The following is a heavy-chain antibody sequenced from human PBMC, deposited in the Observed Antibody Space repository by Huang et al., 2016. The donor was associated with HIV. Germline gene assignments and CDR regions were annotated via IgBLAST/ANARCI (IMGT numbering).Heavy chain of an antibody. V-gene: IGHV1-46*01. CDR3: AREGQGYAMDV. CDR2: INPDVDST. Sequence: QVQLVQSGAEVKKPGASVKVSCKTSGYTFTSYSIHWVRQAPGQGLEWMGIINPDVDSTSYAPKFQGRVTMTRDTSTSTVCMELSSLRSEDTAMYYCAREGQGYAMDVWGQGTTVTVSS. J-gene: IGHJ6*02. CDR1: GYTFTSYS.